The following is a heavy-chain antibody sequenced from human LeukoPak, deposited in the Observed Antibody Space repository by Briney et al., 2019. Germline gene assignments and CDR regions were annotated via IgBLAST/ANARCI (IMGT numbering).Heavy chain of an antibody. CDR2: ISAYNGNT. D-gene: IGHD4-23*01. Sequence: ASVKVSCKASGYTFSSYGINWVRQAPGQGLEWMGWISAYNGNTNYAQKVQGRVTMTTDTSTSTAYMEVRSLRSDDTAVYYCARGLDYGGNRHFEYWGQGTLVTVSS. CDR1: GYTFSSYG. CDR3: ARGLDYGGNRHFEY. J-gene: IGHJ4*02. V-gene: IGHV1-18*01.